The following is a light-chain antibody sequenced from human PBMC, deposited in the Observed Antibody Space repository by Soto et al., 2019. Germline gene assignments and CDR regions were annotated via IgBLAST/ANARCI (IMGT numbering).Light chain of an antibody. J-gene: IGKJ4*01. V-gene: IGKV1-9*01. CDR1: QAVPNN. CDR3: QQVKTYPRT. Sequence: DIHLTQSPSFLSASVGDRVTITCRPSQAVPNNMAWYQQKPGKPPKLLIYEESTLHSGVPSRFSGRKSGTQSTLASDSLQPEDVATYYCQQVKTYPRTFGGGTKVEIK. CDR2: EES.